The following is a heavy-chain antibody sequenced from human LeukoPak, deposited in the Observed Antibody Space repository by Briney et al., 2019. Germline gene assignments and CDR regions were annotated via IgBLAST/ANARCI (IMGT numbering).Heavy chain of an antibody. Sequence: VASVKVSCKASGYTFTSYGISWVRQAPGQGLEWMGIIDPSGGSTSYAQKFQGRVTMTRDTSTSTVYMELSSLRSEDTAVYYCARGGLLWFGELLAWGQGTLVTVSS. CDR1: GYTFTSYG. V-gene: IGHV1-46*01. J-gene: IGHJ4*02. CDR3: ARGGLLWFGELLA. CDR2: IDPSGGST. D-gene: IGHD3-10*01.